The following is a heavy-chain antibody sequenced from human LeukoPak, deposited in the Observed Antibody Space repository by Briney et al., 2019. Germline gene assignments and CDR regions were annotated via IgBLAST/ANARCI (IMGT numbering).Heavy chain of an antibody. J-gene: IGHJ6*03. Sequence: GGSLRLSCAASGFTFSNAWMNWVRQAPGKGLEWVSYISSSGSTIYYADSVKGRFTISRDNAKNSLYLQMNSLRAEDTAVYYCASYYGSGSIYYYYYMDVWGKGTTVTISS. CDR2: ISSSGSTI. CDR1: GFTFSNAW. CDR3: ASYYGSGSIYYYYYMDV. D-gene: IGHD3-10*01. V-gene: IGHV3-48*04.